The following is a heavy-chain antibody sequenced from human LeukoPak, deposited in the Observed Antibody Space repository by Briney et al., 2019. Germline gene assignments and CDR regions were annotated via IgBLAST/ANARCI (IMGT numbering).Heavy chain of an antibody. V-gene: IGHV4-39*01. CDR2: IYYSGST. D-gene: IGHD3-3*01. CDR1: GGSISSSSYY. J-gene: IGHJ6*03. Sequence: SETLSLTCTVSGGSISSSSYYWGWIRQPPGKGLEWIGSIYYSGSTYYNPSLKSRVTISVDTSKNQFSLKLSSVTAADTAVYYCARQGYYDFWSGYYYYYYMDVWGKGTTVTVSS. CDR3: ARQGYYDFWSGYYYYYYMDV.